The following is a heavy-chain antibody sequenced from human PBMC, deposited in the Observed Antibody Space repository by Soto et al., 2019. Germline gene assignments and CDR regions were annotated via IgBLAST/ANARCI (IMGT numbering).Heavy chain of an antibody. J-gene: IGHJ5*02. CDR2: ISGSSDNT. V-gene: IGHV3-11*06. CDR3: ATITMMT. Sequence: PGGSLRLSCAASGFTFSYYYMSWIRQAPGKGLEWLSYISGSSDNTNYADSVKGRFTISRDNAKESLYLEMNSLRAEDTAVYYCATITMMTWGQGTLVTVSS. D-gene: IGHD3-22*01. CDR1: GFTFSYYY.